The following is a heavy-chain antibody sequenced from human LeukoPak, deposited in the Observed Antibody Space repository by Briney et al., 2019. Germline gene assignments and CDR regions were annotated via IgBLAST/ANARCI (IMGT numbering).Heavy chain of an antibody. CDR2: MNTKSGNT. J-gene: IGHJ4*02. D-gene: IGHD2-15*01. CDR3: ARVDGSPDY. V-gene: IGHV1-8*03. Sequence: GASVKVSCKASGYTFTRYDINWVRQAAGQGLEWMGWMNTKSGNTGHAQKFQGRVTITRDTSINTVYMELSSLRSEDTALYFCARVDGSPDYWGQGTLVTVSS. CDR1: GYTFTRYD.